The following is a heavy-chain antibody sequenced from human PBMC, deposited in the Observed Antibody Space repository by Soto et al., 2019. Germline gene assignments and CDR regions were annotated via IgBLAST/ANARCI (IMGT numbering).Heavy chain of an antibody. Sequence: QVKLVPSGAEVKKPGASVKVSCKASGYTFTSNGSSWGRQAPGKGLEWMGWISANNDNTNYAQKLQGRVTMTTNTSKRTGYRELRSLRSDDTAVYYCARDRGSYALDYWGQGTLVTVAS. J-gene: IGHJ4*02. CDR2: ISANNDNT. D-gene: IGHD3-10*01. V-gene: IGHV1-18*01. CDR1: GYTFTSNG. CDR3: ARDRGSYALDY.